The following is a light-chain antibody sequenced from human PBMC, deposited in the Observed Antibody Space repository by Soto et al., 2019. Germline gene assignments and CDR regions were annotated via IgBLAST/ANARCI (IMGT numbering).Light chain of an antibody. CDR1: QSVSTTY. Sequence: EIVLTQSPGTLSLSPGEIATISCRASQSVSTTYLAWYQQKPGQAPRLLIYGASSRATGIPDRFSGSGSGTDFTLTISILEPEDFAVYYCQQYGSSRWTFGQGTKVEIK. J-gene: IGKJ1*01. CDR2: GAS. CDR3: QQYGSSRWT. V-gene: IGKV3-20*01.